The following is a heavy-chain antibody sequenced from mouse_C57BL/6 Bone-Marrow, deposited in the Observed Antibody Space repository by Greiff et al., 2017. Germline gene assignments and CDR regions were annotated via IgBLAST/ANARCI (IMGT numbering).Heavy chain of an antibody. CDR3: ASRRDDGYWAPFAY. Sequence: EVHLVESGGDLVKPGGSLKLSCAASGFTFSSYGMSWVRQTPDKRLEWVATISSGGSSTYYPDSVKGRFTISRDNAKNTLYLQMSSLKSEDTAMYYCASRRDDGYWAPFAYWGQGTLVTVSA. D-gene: IGHD2-3*01. V-gene: IGHV5-6*01. CDR1: GFTFSSYG. CDR2: ISSGGSST. J-gene: IGHJ3*01.